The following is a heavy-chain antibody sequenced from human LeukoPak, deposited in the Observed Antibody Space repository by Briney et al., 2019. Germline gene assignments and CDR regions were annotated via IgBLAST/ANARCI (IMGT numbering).Heavy chain of an antibody. V-gene: IGHV3-53*01. CDR2: IYSGGST. CDR3: ASTTRPYYYDSSATGDAFDI. J-gene: IGHJ3*02. CDR1: GFTVSSNY. Sequence: PGGSLRLSCAASGFTVSSNYMSWVRQAPGKGLEWVSVIYSGGSTYYADSVKGRFTISRDNSKNTLYLQMNSLRAEDTAVYYCASTTRPYYYDSSATGDAFDIWGQGTMVTVSS. D-gene: IGHD3-22*01.